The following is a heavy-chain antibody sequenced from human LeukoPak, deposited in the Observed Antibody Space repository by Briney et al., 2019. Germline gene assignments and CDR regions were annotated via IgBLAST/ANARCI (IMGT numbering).Heavy chain of an antibody. D-gene: IGHD3-22*01. CDR2: IYDSGST. CDR1: GGSITIYY. J-gene: IGHJ4*02. CDR3: ARGMDKYDSSGDFDY. Sequence: PSETLSLTCTVSGGSITIYYWSWIRQPPGKGLEWIGYIYDSGSTNYNPSLKSRVTISVDTSKNQFSLKLRSVTAADTAVYYCARGMDKYDSSGDFDYWGQGTLVTVSS. V-gene: IGHV4-59*01.